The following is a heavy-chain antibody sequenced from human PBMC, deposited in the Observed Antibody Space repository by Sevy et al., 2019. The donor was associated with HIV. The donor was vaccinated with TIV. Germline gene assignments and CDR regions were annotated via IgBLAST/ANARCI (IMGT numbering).Heavy chain of an antibody. J-gene: IGHJ4*02. D-gene: IGHD3-10*01. Sequence: GGSLRLSCVTSGFTFRTSGMHWVRQSPGKGLEWVAVISYDEAHKNYADSVKGRFSISKDNSKNTLYLQMSSRGTEDTAVYNCAKDYSAGITMVRGAYRARGDYFDYWGQGTQVTVSS. CDR2: ISYDEAHK. CDR1: GFTFRTSG. V-gene: IGHV3-30*18. CDR3: AKDYSAGITMVRGAYRARGDYFDY.